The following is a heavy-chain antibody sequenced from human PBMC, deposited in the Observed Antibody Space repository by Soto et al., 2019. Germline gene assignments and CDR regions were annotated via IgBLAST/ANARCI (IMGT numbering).Heavy chain of an antibody. CDR2: FDSEDGET. V-gene: IGHV1-24*01. D-gene: IGHD2-15*01. CDR3: ARDPPVGYCSGGSCSYGMDV. Sequence: GASVKVSCKVSGYTLTELSMHWVRQAPGKGLEWMGGFDSEDGETIYAQKFQGRVTMTRDTSTGTAYMELSSLRSEDTAVYYCARDPPVGYCSGGSCSYGMDVWGQGTTVTVSS. J-gene: IGHJ6*02. CDR1: GYTLTELS.